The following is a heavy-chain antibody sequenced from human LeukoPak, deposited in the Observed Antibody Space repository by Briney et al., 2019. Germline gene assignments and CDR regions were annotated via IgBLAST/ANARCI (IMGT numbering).Heavy chain of an antibody. Sequence: ASVKVSCKASGYTFTNYGISWVRQATGQGLEWKGWISAYSGNTNYAQNLQGRVTMTTDTSTSTAYMELRSLRSDDTAVYYCARAPDDYDFWSGPFDYWGRGTLVTVSS. CDR2: ISAYSGNT. CDR1: GYTFTNYG. V-gene: IGHV1-18*01. CDR3: ARAPDDYDFWSGPFDY. J-gene: IGHJ4*02. D-gene: IGHD3-3*01.